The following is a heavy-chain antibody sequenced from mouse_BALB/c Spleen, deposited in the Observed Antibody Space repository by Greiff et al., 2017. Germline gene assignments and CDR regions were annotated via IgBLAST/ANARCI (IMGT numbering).Heavy chain of an antibody. J-gene: IGHJ4*01. CDR1: GFNIKDYY. V-gene: IGHV14-4*02. Sequence: VQLQQSGAELVRSGASVKLSCTASGFNIKDYYMHWVKQRPEQGLEWIGWIDPENGDTEYAPKFQDKATLTADKSSSTAYMQLSSLTSEDSAVYYCARAGYGNYDAMDYWGQGTSVTVSS. CDR3: ARAGYGNYDAMDY. CDR2: IDPENGDT. D-gene: IGHD2-1*01.